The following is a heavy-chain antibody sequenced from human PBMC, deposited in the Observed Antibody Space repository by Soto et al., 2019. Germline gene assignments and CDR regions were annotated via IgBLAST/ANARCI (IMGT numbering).Heavy chain of an antibody. D-gene: IGHD3-22*01. CDR3: ARTLNAWLWGRD. CDR1: GSTFTSYG. J-gene: IGHJ4*02. Sequence: ASWPVYCKASGSTFTSYGISWVRKAPGQGLEWMGWISAYNGNTNYAQKFQGRVTMTTDTSTSTAYMELRSLRSDDTAVYYCARTLNAWLWGRDWGTGTRVTVSS. CDR2: ISAYNGNT. V-gene: IGHV1-18*01.